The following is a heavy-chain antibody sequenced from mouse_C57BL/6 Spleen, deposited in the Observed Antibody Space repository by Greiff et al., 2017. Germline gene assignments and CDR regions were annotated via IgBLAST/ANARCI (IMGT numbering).Heavy chain of an antibody. D-gene: IGHD2-5*01. CDR2: IDPSDSYT. CDR1: GYTFTSYW. CDR3: ARWPYSNYVYDAMDY. Sequence: QVQLQQPGAELVKPGASVKLSCKASGYTFTSYWMQWVKQRPGQGLEWIGEIDPSDSYTNYNQKFKGKATLTVDTSSSTAYMQLSSLTSEDSAVYYCARWPYSNYVYDAMDYWGQGTSVTVSS. J-gene: IGHJ4*01. V-gene: IGHV1-50*01.